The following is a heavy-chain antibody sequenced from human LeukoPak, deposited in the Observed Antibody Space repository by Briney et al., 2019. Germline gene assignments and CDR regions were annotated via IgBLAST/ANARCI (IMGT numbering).Heavy chain of an antibody. V-gene: IGHV4-34*01. CDR3: ARDGGTHDAFDI. Sequence: SETLSLTRAVYGGSFSGYYWSWIRQPPGKGLEWIGEINHSGSTNYNPSLKSRVTISVDTSKNQFSLKLTSVTAADTAVYYCARDGGTHDAFDIWAQGTMVTVSS. D-gene: IGHD3-16*01. J-gene: IGHJ3*02. CDR1: GGSFSGYY. CDR2: INHSGST.